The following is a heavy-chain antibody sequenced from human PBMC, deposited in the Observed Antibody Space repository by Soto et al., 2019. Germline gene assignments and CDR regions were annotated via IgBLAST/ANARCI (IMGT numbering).Heavy chain of an antibody. J-gene: IGHJ4*02. CDR3: AKGRSGYIFVPFN. Sequence: EVQLLESGGGLVQPGGSLRLSCAASGFTFSSYAMSWVRQAPGKGLEWVSAISGSGGSTYYADSVKGRCTISRDNSGSTRYLHMNSLRTGDTAVYYCAKGRSGYIFVPFNWGQGTLVTVSS. CDR2: ISGSGGST. V-gene: IGHV3-23*01. CDR1: GFTFSSYA. D-gene: IGHD6-19*01.